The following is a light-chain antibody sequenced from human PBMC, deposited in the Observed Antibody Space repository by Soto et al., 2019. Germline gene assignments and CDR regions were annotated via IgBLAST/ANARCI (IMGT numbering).Light chain of an antibody. Sequence: EIVLTQSPATLSSFPGDRVTLSCRASQYINTRLAWYQHRPGQAPRLLIYQTSIRAAGIPARFSASGSGTDFTLTISDVQPEDFALDYCHQRQSWPRTFGQGTKV. CDR3: HQRQSWPRT. CDR2: QTS. J-gene: IGKJ1*01. CDR1: QYINTR. V-gene: IGKV3-11*01.